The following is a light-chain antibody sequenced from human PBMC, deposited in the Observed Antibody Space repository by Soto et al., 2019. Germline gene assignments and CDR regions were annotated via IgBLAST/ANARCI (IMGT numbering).Light chain of an antibody. V-gene: IGKV3-20*01. CDR2: DAS. Sequence: VLTQSPARLSLSPGERATLSCRAGQSVSDYLAWYQQKPGQPPRLLIYDASSRATGIPDRFSGGGSGTDFTLTISRLEPEDFAVYYCQQFSSYPLTFGGGTKVEIK. CDR1: QSVSDY. J-gene: IGKJ4*01. CDR3: QQFSSYPLT.